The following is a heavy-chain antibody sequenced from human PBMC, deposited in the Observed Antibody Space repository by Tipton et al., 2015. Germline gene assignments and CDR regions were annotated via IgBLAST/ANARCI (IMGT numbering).Heavy chain of an antibody. CDR1: GYKFSDYW. V-gene: IGHV5-51*01. CDR2: MHPGFSDI. D-gene: IGHD3-9*01. J-gene: IGHJ4*02. CDR3: ARLDSKNWFVLNYFHY. Sequence: QLVQSGAEVKKPGESLNISCHGSGYKFSDYWIAWVRQVPGKGLEWMGVMHPGFSDIRYSPSFQGQVTLSADTSISTAYLQWSALNASDTALYFCARLDSKNWFVLNYFHYWGQGTLVTVSS.